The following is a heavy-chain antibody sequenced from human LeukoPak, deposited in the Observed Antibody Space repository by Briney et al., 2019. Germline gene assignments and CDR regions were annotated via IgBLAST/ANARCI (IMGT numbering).Heavy chain of an antibody. CDR3: GKDTFAYSSTCVDY. V-gene: IGHV3-30*02. CDR2: IRSDGSNK. D-gene: IGHD6-13*01. J-gene: IGHJ4*02. CDR1: GFTFSNYG. Sequence: GGSLRLSCAASGFTFSNYGMHWVRQAPDKGLEWVAFIRSDGSNKYNADSVKGRFTISRDNSKNTLYLQMSSLRIEDTAVYYCGKDTFAYSSTCVDYWGQGTLVTVSS.